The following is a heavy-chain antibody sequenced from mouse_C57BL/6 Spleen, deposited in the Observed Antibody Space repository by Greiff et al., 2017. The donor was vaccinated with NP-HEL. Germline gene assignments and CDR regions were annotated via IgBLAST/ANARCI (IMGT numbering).Heavy chain of an antibody. J-gene: IGHJ2*01. CDR3: ATAQVPNCFDY. Sequence: QVQLQQPGAELVMPGASVKLSCKASGYTFTSYWMHWVKQRPGQGLEWIGEIDPSDSYTNYNQKFKGKSTLTVDKSSSTAYMQLSSLTSEDSAVYYCATAQVPNCFDYWGQGTTLTVSS. CDR1: GYTFTSYW. D-gene: IGHD3-2*02. CDR2: IDPSDSYT. V-gene: IGHV1-69*01.